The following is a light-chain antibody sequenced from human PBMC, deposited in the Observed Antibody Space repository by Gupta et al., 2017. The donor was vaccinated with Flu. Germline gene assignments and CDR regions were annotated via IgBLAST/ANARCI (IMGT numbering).Light chain of an antibody. CDR2: NND. CDR1: SSNIGGNT. Sequence: QSVLTQPPSASGPPGQRVTISCSGSSSNIGGNTVNWYQQLPGTAPKLLIYNNDQRPSGVPDRFSASKSGTSASLAISGLQAEDEADYYCAAGDDSLNGVVFGGGTKLTVL. V-gene: IGLV1-44*01. J-gene: IGLJ3*02. CDR3: AAGDDSLNGVV.